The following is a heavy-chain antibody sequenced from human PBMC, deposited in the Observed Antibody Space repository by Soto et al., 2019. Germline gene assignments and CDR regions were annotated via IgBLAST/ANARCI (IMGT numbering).Heavy chain of an antibody. CDR3: ARDRFGDYDFDS. Sequence: EVQLVESGGGLVKPGGSLRLSCTASGFTFITYSMNWVRQAPGKGLEWVSSISSSGTYIYYADSVKGRFTISRDNAKNSLYLQMNSLRAEDTAVYYCARDRFGDYDFDSGGQGTLVTVSS. CDR1: GFTFITYS. D-gene: IGHD4-17*01. V-gene: IGHV3-21*01. CDR2: ISSSGTYI. J-gene: IGHJ4*02.